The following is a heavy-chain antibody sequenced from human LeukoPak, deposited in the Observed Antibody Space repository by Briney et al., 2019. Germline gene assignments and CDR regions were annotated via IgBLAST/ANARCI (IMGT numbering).Heavy chain of an antibody. J-gene: IGHJ4*02. Sequence: GASVKVSCKASGGTFNSYAFSWVRQAPGQGLEWMGRIIPILDIANHAQKFQGRVTITADKSTNTAYMELSSPRSEDTALYYCARERDYTTMAPFDYWGQGTLVTVSS. CDR1: GGTFNSYA. D-gene: IGHD5-18*01. CDR3: ARERDYTTMAPFDY. CDR2: IIPILDIA. V-gene: IGHV1-69*04.